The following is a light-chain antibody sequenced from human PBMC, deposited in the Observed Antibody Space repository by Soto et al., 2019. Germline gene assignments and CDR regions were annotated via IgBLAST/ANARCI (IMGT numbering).Light chain of an antibody. CDR1: SSSIGNSY. Sequence: QSVLTQPPSVSAAPGQKLTISCSGDSSSIGNSYVSWYQQLPGTAPKLLICDNDKRPSGIPDRFSGSKSATSATLDITGLQTGDEADYYCGTWDGRLGGVFGGGTKVTVL. V-gene: IGLV1-51*01. CDR3: GTWDGRLGGV. CDR2: DND. J-gene: IGLJ2*01.